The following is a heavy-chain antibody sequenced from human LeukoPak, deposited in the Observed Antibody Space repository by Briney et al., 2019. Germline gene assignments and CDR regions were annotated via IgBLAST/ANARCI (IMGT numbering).Heavy chain of an antibody. V-gene: IGHV4-31*03. CDR2: IYYSGST. J-gene: IGHJ5*02. Sequence: SQTLSLTCTVSGGSISSGGYYWSWIRQHPRKGLEWIGYIYYSGSTYYNPSPKSRVTISVDTSKNQFSLKLSSVTAADTAVYYCARAPRIGVVGPAARASGFDPWGQGTLVTVSS. CDR1: GGSISSGGYY. CDR3: ARAPRIGVVGPAARASGFDP. D-gene: IGHD2-2*01.